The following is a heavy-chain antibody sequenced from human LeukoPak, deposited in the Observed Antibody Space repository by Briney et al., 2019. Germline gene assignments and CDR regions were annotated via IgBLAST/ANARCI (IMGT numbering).Heavy chain of an antibody. J-gene: IGHJ5*02. Sequence: ASVKVSCKASGYTFTIYGISWVRQAPGQGLEWMGWISAYNGNTNYAQKLQGRVTMTTDTPTSTAYMELRSLRSDDTAVYYCARAPKVVTINWFDPWGQGTLVTVSS. CDR1: GYTFTIYG. D-gene: IGHD3-3*01. V-gene: IGHV1-18*01. CDR3: ARAPKVVTINWFDP. CDR2: ISAYNGNT.